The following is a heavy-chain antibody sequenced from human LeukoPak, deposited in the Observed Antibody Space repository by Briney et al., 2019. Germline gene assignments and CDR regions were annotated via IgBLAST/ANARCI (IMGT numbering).Heavy chain of an antibody. V-gene: IGHV1-2*02. CDR1: GYTFTGYY. CDR2: INPNSGGT. CDR3: ARVEGGTYDAFDI. D-gene: IGHD1-1*01. Sequence: ASVKVSCKASGYTFTGYYMHWVRQAPGRGLEWMGWINPNSGGTNYAPKFQGRVTMTRDTSISTAYMELSRLRSDDTAVYYCARVEGGTYDAFDIWGQGTMVTVSS. J-gene: IGHJ3*02.